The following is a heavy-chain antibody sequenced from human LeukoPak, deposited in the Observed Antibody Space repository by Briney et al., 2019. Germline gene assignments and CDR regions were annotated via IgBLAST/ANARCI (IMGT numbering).Heavy chain of an antibody. V-gene: IGHV3-49*03. Sequence: GGSLRLSCTASGFTFGDYTMSWFRQAPGKGLEWVGFIRSKAYGGTTEYAASVKGRFTISRDDSKSIAYLQMNSLKTEDTAVYYCTRVLESTIVVVMMGDYWGQGTLVTVSS. J-gene: IGHJ4*02. CDR3: TRVLESTIVVVMMGDY. CDR1: GFTFGDYT. D-gene: IGHD3-22*01. CDR2: IRSKAYGGTT.